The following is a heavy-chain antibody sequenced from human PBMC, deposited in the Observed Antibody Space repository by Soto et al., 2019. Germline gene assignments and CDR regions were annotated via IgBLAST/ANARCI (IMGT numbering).Heavy chain of an antibody. CDR3: AIVFSANDYIRSAVPVGAY. D-gene: IGHD3-22*01. V-gene: IGHV1-3*01. J-gene: IGHJ4*02. Sequence: QRLEWMGWISAGNGNTKYSQKFQGRVTITRDTSASTAYMELSSLRSEDTAVYYCAIVFSANDYIRSAVPVGAYRGKGTLVPVSS. CDR2: ISAGNGNT.